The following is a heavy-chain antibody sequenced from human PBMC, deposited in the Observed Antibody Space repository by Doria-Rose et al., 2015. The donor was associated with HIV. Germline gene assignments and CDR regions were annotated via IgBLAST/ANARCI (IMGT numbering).Heavy chain of an antibody. V-gene: IGHV2-26*01. CDR3: ARIKSSRWYHKYYFDF. D-gene: IGHD6-13*01. CDR1: GVSLSSPGMG. Sequence: QVQLVQSGPVLVKPTETLTLTCTASGVSLSSPGMGVSWIRQPPGKALEWLANIFSDGERSHKPSRKSRLTISRVTSKSQVVLTMTDMDPVDTATYYCARIKSSRWYHKYYFDFWGQGTLVIVSA. J-gene: IGHJ4*02. CDR2: IFSDGER.